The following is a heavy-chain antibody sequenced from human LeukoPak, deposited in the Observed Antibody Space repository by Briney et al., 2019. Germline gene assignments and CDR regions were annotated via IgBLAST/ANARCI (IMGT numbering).Heavy chain of an antibody. Sequence: SETLSLTCTVSGGSISSSSYYWGWIRQPPGKGLEWIGSIYYSGSTYYNPSLKSRVTISVDTSKNQLSLKLSSVTAADTAVYYCARPGYSSGWAIDYWGQGTLVTVSS. J-gene: IGHJ4*02. CDR1: GGSISSSSYY. CDR3: ARPGYSSGWAIDY. V-gene: IGHV4-39*01. CDR2: IYYSGST. D-gene: IGHD6-19*01.